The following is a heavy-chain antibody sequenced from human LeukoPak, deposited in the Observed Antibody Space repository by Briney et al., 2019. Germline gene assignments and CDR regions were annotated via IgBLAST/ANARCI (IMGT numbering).Heavy chain of an antibody. CDR2: ISSSSYI. CDR1: GFTFSSYS. Sequence: GGSLRLSCAASGFTFSSYSMNWVRQAPGKGLEWVSSISSSSYIYYADSVKGRFTISRDNAKNSLYLQMSSLRVEDTAVYYCAREDSSGWYSMDYWGQGTLVTVSS. CDR3: AREDSSGWYSMDY. V-gene: IGHV3-21*01. J-gene: IGHJ4*02. D-gene: IGHD6-19*01.